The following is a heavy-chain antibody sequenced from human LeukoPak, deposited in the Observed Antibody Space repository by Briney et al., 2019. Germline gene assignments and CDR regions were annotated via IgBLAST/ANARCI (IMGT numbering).Heavy chain of an antibody. Sequence: SETLSLTCTVSGGSISSSSYYWGWIRQPPGKGLEWIGSIYYSGSTYYNPSLKSRVTISVDTSKNQFSLKLSSVTAADTAVYYCARPNIVATPSWGGWYEEVSGDAFDIWGQGTMVTVSS. CDR3: ARPNIVATPSWGGWYEEVSGDAFDI. D-gene: IGHD5-12*01. J-gene: IGHJ3*02. CDR1: GGSISSSSYY. CDR2: IYYSGST. V-gene: IGHV4-39*01.